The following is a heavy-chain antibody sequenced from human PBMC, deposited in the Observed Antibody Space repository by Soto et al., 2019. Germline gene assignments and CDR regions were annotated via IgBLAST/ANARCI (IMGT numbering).Heavy chain of an antibody. CDR3: ARGNMVRGVIKGYYYYGMDV. D-gene: IGHD3-10*01. J-gene: IGHJ6*02. Sequence: GASVKVSCKASGGTLSSYAISWVRQAPGQGLEWMGGIIPIFGTANYAQKFQGRVTITADESTSTAYMELSSLRSEDTAVYYCARGNMVRGVIKGYYYYGMDVWGQGTTVTVS. V-gene: IGHV1-69*13. CDR1: GGTLSSYA. CDR2: IIPIFGTA.